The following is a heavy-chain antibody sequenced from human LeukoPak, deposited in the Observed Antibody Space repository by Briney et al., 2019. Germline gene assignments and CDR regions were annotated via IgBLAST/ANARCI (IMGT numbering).Heavy chain of an antibody. CDR2: IWSDGSNR. CDR1: GFIFSHYG. D-gene: IGHD4-11*01. CDR3: ARDAQRGFDYSNSLEY. V-gene: IGHV3-33*01. Sequence: GGSLRLSCAASGFIFSHYGMHWVRQAPGRGLEWVAVIWSDGSNRFYAGSVKGRFTISRDNSQNTVFLQMNSLRAEDTAMYYCARDAQRGFDYSNSLEYWGHGTLVTVSS. J-gene: IGHJ4*01.